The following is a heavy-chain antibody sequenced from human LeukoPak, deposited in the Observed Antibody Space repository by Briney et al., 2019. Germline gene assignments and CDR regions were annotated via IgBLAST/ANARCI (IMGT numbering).Heavy chain of an antibody. CDR3: ARGCDYVWGSYPPNSYYFDY. CDR2: IYYSGST. Sequence: SETLSLTCTVSGGSISSSSYYWGWIRQPPGKGLEWIGSIYYSGSTYYNPSLKSRVTISVDTSKNQFSLKLSSVTAADTAVYYCARGCDYVWGSYPPNSYYFDYWGQGTLVTVSS. D-gene: IGHD3-16*02. V-gene: IGHV4-39*01. CDR1: GGSISSSSYY. J-gene: IGHJ4*02.